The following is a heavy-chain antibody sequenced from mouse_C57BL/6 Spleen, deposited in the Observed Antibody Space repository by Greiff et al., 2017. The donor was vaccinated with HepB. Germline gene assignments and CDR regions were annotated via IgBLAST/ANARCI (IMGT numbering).Heavy chain of an antibody. CDR1: GFTFSDYY. CDR2: INYDGSST. CDR3: AREGYYWYFDV. J-gene: IGHJ1*03. V-gene: IGHV5-16*01. Sequence: EVKLMESEGGLVQPGSSMKLSCTASGFTFSDYYMAWVRQVPEKGLEWVANINYDGSSTYYLDSLKSRFIISRDNAKNILYLQMSSLKSEDTATYYCAREGYYWYFDVWGTGTTVTVSS. D-gene: IGHD2-2*01.